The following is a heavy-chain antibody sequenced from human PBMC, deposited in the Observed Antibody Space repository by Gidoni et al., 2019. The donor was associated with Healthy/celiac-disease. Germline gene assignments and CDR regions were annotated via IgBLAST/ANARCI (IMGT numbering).Heavy chain of an antibody. CDR3: ARSCSSTSCPPLYYYYGMDV. CDR2: IYTSGST. CDR1: GGSISSGSYY. V-gene: IGHV4-61*02. D-gene: IGHD2-2*01. Sequence: QVQLQESGPGLVKPSQTLSLTCTVSGGSISSGSYYWSWIRQPAGKGLEWIGRIYTSGSTNYNPSLKSRVTISVDTSKNQFSLKLSSVTAADTAVYYCARSCSSTSCPPLYYYYGMDVWGQGTTVTVSS. J-gene: IGHJ6*02.